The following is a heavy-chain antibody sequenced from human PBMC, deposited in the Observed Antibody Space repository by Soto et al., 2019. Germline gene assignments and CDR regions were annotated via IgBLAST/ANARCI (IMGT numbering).Heavy chain of an antibody. CDR2: IFYSGGT. V-gene: IGHV4-39*01. D-gene: IGHD3-10*01. Sequence: QLPLQESGPGLVKPSEALSLTCTVSGGSISSSGHYWGWIRQTPGKGLEWIGNIFYSGGTHYNASFRSRVSISVDSSKNQLSLKVTSVTAADTSVYYCARRSYGSGVDLWGRGTLVTVSS. J-gene: IGHJ5*02. CDR3: ARRSYGSGVDL. CDR1: GGSISSSGHY.